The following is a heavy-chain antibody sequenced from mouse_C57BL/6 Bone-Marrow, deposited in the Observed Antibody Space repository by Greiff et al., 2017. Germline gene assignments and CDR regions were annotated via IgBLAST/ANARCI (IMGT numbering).Heavy chain of an antibody. Sequence: EVKLMESGGGLVQPGGSLSLSCAASGFTFTDYYMSWVRQPPGKALEWLGFIRNKANGYTTEYSASVKGRFTISRDNSQSILYLQMNALRAEDSATCYCERYSYYYAMDYWGQGTSVTVSS. V-gene: IGHV7-3*01. CDR2: IRNKANGYTT. J-gene: IGHJ4*01. CDR3: ERYSYYYAMDY. CDR1: GFTFTDYY.